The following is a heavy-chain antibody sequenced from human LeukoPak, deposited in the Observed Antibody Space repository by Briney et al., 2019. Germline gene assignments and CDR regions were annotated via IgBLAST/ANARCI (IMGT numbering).Heavy chain of an antibody. J-gene: IGHJ4*02. V-gene: IGHV4-30-2*01. CDR3: ARGRGYYDILTGYYHSYFDY. Sequence: SETLSLTCAVSGGSISSGGYSWSWIRQPPGKGLEWIGYICHSGSTYYNPSLKSRVTISVDRSKNQFSLKLSSVTAADTAVYYCARGRGYYDILTGYYHSYFDYWGQGTLVTVSS. D-gene: IGHD3-9*01. CDR2: ICHSGST. CDR1: GGSISSGGYS.